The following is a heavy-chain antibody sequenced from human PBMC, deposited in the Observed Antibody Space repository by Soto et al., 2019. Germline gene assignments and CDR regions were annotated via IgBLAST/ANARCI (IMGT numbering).Heavy chain of an antibody. CDR2: ISAYNGNT. J-gene: IGHJ4*02. CDR1: GYTFTSYG. V-gene: IGHV1-18*01. Sequence: QVQLVQSGAEVKKPGASVKVSCKASGYTFTSYGISWVRQAPGQGLEWMGWISAYNGNTNYAQKLQGRVTMTTDTHQSTDYREVSRLRSDDTAVYYSARDRGAIDYWGQGTLVTVSS. CDR3: ARDRGAIDY. D-gene: IGHD3-10*01.